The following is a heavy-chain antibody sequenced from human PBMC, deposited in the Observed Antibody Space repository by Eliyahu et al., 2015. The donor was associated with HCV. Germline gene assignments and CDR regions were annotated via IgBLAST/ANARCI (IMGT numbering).Heavy chain of an antibody. CDR3: AKDRRVASLTGSYFDY. CDR1: GFXFDDYT. CDR2: ISXDGGST. D-gene: IGHD1-20*01. J-gene: IGHJ4*02. V-gene: IGHV3-43*01. Sequence: EVQLVESGGVVVQPGGSLRLSXAXSGFXFDDYTMHWVRQAPGKGLGXVSLISXDGGSTYYADSVKGRFTISRDNSKNSLYLQMNSLRTEDTALYYCAKDRRVASLTGSYFDYWGQGTLVTVSS.